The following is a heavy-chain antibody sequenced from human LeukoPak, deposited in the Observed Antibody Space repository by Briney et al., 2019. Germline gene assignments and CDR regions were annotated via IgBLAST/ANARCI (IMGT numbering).Heavy chain of an antibody. CDR2: INHSGST. Sequence: SETLSLTCAVYGGSFSGYYWSWIRQPPGKGLEWIGEINHSGSTNYNPSLKSRVTLSVDTSKNQFSLKLSSVSAADTAVYYCARWLRRAYNWFDPWGQGTLVTVSS. J-gene: IGHJ5*02. CDR3: ARWLRRAYNWFDP. V-gene: IGHV4-34*01. CDR1: GGSFSGYY. D-gene: IGHD5-12*01.